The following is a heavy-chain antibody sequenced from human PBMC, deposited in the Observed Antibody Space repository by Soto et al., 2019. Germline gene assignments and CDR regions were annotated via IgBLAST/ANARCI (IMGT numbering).Heavy chain of an antibody. Sequence: GGCLRLSCAACGVTFSSYAMSWVRQATGKGLECVSSISGSGGSTYYADSVKGRFTISRDNSKNTLYLQMNSLRAEDTAVYYCAKDRTGIQLWPQGLDVWGQGTTVTVSS. CDR2: ISGSGGST. V-gene: IGHV3-23*01. J-gene: IGHJ6*02. CDR1: GVTFSSYA. CDR3: AKDRTGIQLWPQGLDV. D-gene: IGHD5-18*01.